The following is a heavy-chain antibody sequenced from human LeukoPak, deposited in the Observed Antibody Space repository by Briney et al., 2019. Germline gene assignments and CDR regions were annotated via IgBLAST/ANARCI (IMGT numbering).Heavy chain of an antibody. CDR3: ARLTKGEQWLAYYFDY. CDR2: IYDTGTPT. CDR1: GGFISGFV. J-gene: IGHJ4*02. D-gene: IGHD6-19*01. Sequence: SETLSLTCTVPGGFISGFVWSWIRQPPGEGLDYIGFIYDTGTPTNYNPLLKSRVTLSVDTSKNQFSLNLKSVTAADTAVYYCARLTKGEQWLAYYFDYWGQGALVTVSS. V-gene: IGHV4-59*08.